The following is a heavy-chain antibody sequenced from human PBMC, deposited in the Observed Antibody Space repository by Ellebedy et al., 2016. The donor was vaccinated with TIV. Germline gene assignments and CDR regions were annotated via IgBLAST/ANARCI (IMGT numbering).Heavy chain of an antibody. V-gene: IGHV3-74*01. CDR3: AAVQYWEAVFDM. D-gene: IGHD2-8*02. J-gene: IGHJ3*02. CDR1: GFIFSGYW. Sequence: GESLKISCAASGFIFSGYWMHWVRQAPGKGLVWVSRINSDGSDTAYADSVRGRFTISRDNAKNTLYLQMNSRRAEDTAVYYCAAVQYWEAVFDMWGQGTMVTVSS. CDR2: INSDGSDT.